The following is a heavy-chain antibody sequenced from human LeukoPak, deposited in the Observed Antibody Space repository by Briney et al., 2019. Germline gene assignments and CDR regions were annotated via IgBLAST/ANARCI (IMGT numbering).Heavy chain of an antibody. CDR2: ITPIFGTA. CDR1: GGTFRRFT. D-gene: IGHD2-2*01. CDR3: AREPVVVPVAFKVDGMDV. Sequence: SVKVSCKASGGTFRRFTISWVRQAPGQGFEWMGGITPIFGTANFAQKFQGRVSITADESTSTAYMELSSLRSEDTAVYYCAREPVVVPVAFKVDGMDVWGQGTTVTVSS. V-gene: IGHV1-69*13. J-gene: IGHJ6*02.